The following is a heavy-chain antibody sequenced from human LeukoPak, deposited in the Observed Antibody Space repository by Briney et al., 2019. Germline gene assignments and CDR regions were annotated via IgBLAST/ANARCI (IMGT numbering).Heavy chain of an antibody. Sequence: ASVKVSCKASGYTFTGYYMHWVRQAPGQGLEWMGRINPNSGGTNYAQKFQGRVIMTRDTSISTAYMELSRLRPDDTAVYYCARDNSYMDIRPFDYWGQGALVTVSS. J-gene: IGHJ4*02. CDR2: INPNSGGT. V-gene: IGHV1-2*06. CDR3: ARDNSYMDIRPFDY. D-gene: IGHD5-18*01. CDR1: GYTFTGYY.